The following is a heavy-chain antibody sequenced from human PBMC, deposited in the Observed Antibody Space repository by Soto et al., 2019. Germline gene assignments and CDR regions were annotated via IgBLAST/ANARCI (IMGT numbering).Heavy chain of an antibody. CDR1: GFTFSTYA. CDR2: INTRGGST. CDR3: AKFYRGKSAHTYTIDL. V-gene: IGHV3-23*01. Sequence: EVQLLESGGDLVQPGGSLRLSCAASGFTFSTYAMSWVRQAPAKGLEWVSTINTRGGSTYYADSVKGRFNISRDNSKNTLYLQMNSLSPEDTAVYYCAKFYRGKSAHTYTIDLWGQGTLVTVSS. D-gene: IGHD2-15*01. J-gene: IGHJ5*02.